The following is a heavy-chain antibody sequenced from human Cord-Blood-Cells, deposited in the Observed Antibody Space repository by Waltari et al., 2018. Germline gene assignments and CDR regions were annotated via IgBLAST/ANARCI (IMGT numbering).Heavy chain of an antibody. Sequence: EVQLVQSGAEVKKPGESLKISCTGSGYSFTSYWIGWVRQMPGQGLEWMGIIYPGDSDTRYSPSFQGQVTISADKSISTAYLQWSSLKASDTAMYYCARRGTRTGDLRRWYFDLWGRGTLVTVSS. CDR3: ARRGTRTGDLRRWYFDL. CDR2: IYPGDSDT. D-gene: IGHD7-27*01. J-gene: IGHJ2*01. V-gene: IGHV5-51*01. CDR1: GYSFTSYW.